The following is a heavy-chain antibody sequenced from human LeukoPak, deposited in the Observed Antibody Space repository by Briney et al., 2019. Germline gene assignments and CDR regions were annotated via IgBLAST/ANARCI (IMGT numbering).Heavy chain of an antibody. D-gene: IGHD2-8*01. J-gene: IGHJ4*02. Sequence: PSETLSLTCTVSGGSISSGSYYWSWIRQPAGKGLEWIGRIYTSGSTNYNPSLKSRVTISVDTSKNQFSLKLSSVTAADTAAYYCVCTKGKFKSFDYWGQGTLVTVSS. V-gene: IGHV4-61*02. CDR1: GGSISSGSYY. CDR2: IYTSGST. CDR3: VCTKGKFKSFDY.